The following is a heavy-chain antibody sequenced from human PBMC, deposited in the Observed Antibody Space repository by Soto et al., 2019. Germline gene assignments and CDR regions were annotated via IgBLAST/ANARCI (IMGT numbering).Heavy chain of an antibody. CDR3: AAQGYDFWSGDYYSYGMDV. CDR1: GGTFSSYA. Sequence: QVQLVQSGAEVKKPGSSVKVSCKASGGTFSSYAISWVRQAPGQGLEWMGGIIPIFGTANYAQKFQGRVTITADESTSTAYMELSSLRSEDTAVYYCAAQGYDFWSGDYYSYGMDVWGQGTTVTVSS. CDR2: IIPIFGTA. D-gene: IGHD3-3*01. V-gene: IGHV1-69*12. J-gene: IGHJ6*02.